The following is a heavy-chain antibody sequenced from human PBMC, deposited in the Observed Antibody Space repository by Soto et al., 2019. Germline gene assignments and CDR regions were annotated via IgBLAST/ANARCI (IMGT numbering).Heavy chain of an antibody. J-gene: IGHJ4*02. D-gene: IGHD3-3*01. CDR3: ARAGTIFGVVIPRSFDY. V-gene: IGHV4-31*03. Sequence: QVQLQESGPGLVKPSQTLSLTCTVSGGSISSGGYYWSWIRQHPRKGLEWIGYIYYSGSTYYNPSLKSRVTISVDTSKNQFSLKLSSVTAADTAVYYCARAGTIFGVVIPRSFDYWGQGTLVTVSS. CDR1: GGSISSGGYY. CDR2: IYYSGST.